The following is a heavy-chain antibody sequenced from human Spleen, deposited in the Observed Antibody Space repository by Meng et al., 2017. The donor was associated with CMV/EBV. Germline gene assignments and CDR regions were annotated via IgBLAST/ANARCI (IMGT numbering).Heavy chain of an antibody. CDR3: ARESPMNEN. CDR1: GFPFSTYR. V-gene: IGHV3-21*01. CDR2: ISSSSSHI. J-gene: IGHJ4*02. D-gene: IGHD1-1*01. Sequence: LSCAASGFPFSTYRMHWVRQAPGKGLEWVSSISSSSSHIYYADSVKGRFTISRDNAKTSLYLQMNSLRAEDTAVYYCARESPMNENWGQGTLVTVSS.